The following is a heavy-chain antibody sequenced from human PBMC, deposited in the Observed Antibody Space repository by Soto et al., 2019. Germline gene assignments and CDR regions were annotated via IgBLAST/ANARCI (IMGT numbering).Heavy chain of an antibody. V-gene: IGHV3-21*01. CDR1: GFTFSSYN. CDR2: ISSSSSYI. J-gene: IGHJ6*02. CDR3: GSTRRDCYNIHCYYCGMQV. D-gene: IGHD2-21*01. Sequence: GSLRLSCAASGFTFSSYNMNWVRQAPGKGLEWVSSISSSSSYIYYADSVRGRFTISRDNAKNSLYLQMNSLRAEDTAVYYCGSTRRDCYNIHCYYCGMQVWGQGTSGTLSS.